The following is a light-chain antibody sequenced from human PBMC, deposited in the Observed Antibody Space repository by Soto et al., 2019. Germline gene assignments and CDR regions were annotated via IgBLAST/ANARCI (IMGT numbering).Light chain of an antibody. V-gene: IGLV9-49*01. CDR2: VGTGGIVG. J-gene: IGLJ3*02. CDR1: SGYSNYK. Sequence: QSVLTQPPSASASLGASVTLTCTLSSGYSNYKVDWYQQRPGKGPRFVMRVGTGGIVGSKGDGIPDRFSVLGSGLNRYLTIENIQEEDESDYHCGADHGSGSNFVLRFGGGTQLTVL. CDR3: GADHGSGSNFVLR.